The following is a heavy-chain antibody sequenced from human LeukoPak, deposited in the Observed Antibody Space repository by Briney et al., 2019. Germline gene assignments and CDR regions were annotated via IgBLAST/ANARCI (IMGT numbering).Heavy chain of an antibody. D-gene: IGHD5-24*01. Sequence: PSETLSLTCAVYGGSFSGYYWSWMRQPPGGGLEWIGEINHSGSTNYGAALKSRVTMSVDPSKNQFSLKLNSVTAADTAVYYCARLMAGFDYWGQGTLVTVSS. J-gene: IGHJ4*02. CDR3: ARLMAGFDY. CDR2: INHSGST. V-gene: IGHV4-34*01. CDR1: GGSFSGYY.